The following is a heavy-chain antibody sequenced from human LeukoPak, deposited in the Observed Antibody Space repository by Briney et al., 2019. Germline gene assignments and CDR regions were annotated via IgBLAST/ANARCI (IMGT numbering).Heavy chain of an antibody. CDR3: ARVEVDYQGYYYYYYMDV. V-gene: IGHV3-48*03. J-gene: IGHJ6*03. CDR2: ISSSGSTI. D-gene: IGHD2-15*01. CDR1: GFTFSSYE. Sequence: PGGSLRLSCAASGFTFSSYEMNWVRQAPGKGLEWVSYISSSGSTIYYADSVKGRFTISRDNAKNSLYLQMNSLRAEDTAVYYCARVEVDYQGYYYYYYMDVWGKGTTVTVSS.